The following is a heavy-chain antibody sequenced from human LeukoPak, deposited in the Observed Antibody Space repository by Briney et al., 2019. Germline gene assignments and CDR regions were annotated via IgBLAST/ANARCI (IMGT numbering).Heavy chain of an antibody. Sequence: SETLSLTCTVSGGSISSSSYYWGWIRQPPGKGLEWIGSIYYSGSTYYNPSLKSRVTISVDTSKNQFSLKLSSVTAADTAVYYCARRPPGLYSDRRKGWIDPWGQGTLVTVSS. CDR2: IYYSGST. J-gene: IGHJ5*02. D-gene: IGHD3-22*01. V-gene: IGHV4-39*01. CDR1: GGSISSSSYY. CDR3: ARRPPGLYSDRRKGWIDP.